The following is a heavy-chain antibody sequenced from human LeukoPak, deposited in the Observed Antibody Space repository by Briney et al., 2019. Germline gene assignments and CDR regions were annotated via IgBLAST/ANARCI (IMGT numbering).Heavy chain of an antibody. D-gene: IGHD5-12*01. CDR3: ARDGLYSGYDRGGFDP. CDR2: IYYSGST. V-gene: IGHV4-59*01. CDR1: GGSISSYY. Sequence: SETLSLTCTVSGGSISSYYWSWIRQPPGKGLGWIGYIYYSGSTNYNPSLKSRVTISVDTSKNQFSLKLSSVTAADTAVYYCARDGLYSGYDRGGFDPWGQGTLVTVSS. J-gene: IGHJ5*02.